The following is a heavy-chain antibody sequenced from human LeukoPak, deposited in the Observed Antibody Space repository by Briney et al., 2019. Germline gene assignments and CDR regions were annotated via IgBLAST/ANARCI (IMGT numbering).Heavy chain of an antibody. Sequence: SETLSLTCTVSGGSISSSSYHWGWIRHPPGKGLEWIGCIYYGGNTYYNPSLKSRVTISLDTSTNQFSLKLSSVTAADTAVYYCARHRSGGYYYGVLDYWGQGTLVTVSS. D-gene: IGHD5-18*01. V-gene: IGHV4-39*01. CDR2: IYYGGNT. J-gene: IGHJ4*02. CDR1: GGSISSSSYH. CDR3: ARHRSGGYYYGVLDY.